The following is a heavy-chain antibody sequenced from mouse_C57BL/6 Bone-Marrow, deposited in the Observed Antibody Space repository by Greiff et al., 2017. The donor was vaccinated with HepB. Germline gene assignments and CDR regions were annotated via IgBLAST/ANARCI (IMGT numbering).Heavy chain of an antibody. D-gene: IGHD2-3*01. CDR2: IYPSDSET. V-gene: IGHV1-61*01. CDR1: GYTFTSYW. J-gene: IGHJ2*01. Sequence: VQLQQPGAELVRPGSSVKLSCKASGYTFTSYWMDWVKQRPGQGLEWIGNIYPSDSETHYNQKFKDKATLTVDKSSSTAYMQLSSLTSEDSAVYYCARGGLLQDWGQGTTLTVSS. CDR3: ARGGLLQD.